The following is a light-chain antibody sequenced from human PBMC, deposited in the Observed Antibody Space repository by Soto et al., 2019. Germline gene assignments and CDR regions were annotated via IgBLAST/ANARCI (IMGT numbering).Light chain of an antibody. Sequence: QSALTQPASVSGSPGQSITISCTGTSIDVGGYNYVSWYQQHPGKAPKLMIYEVSNRPSGISNRFSGSKSGNTASLTISGLQVEDEADYYCSSYTSSSIDYVFGTGTKLTVL. CDR2: EVS. CDR3: SSYTSSSIDYV. J-gene: IGLJ1*01. CDR1: SIDVGGYNY. V-gene: IGLV2-14*01.